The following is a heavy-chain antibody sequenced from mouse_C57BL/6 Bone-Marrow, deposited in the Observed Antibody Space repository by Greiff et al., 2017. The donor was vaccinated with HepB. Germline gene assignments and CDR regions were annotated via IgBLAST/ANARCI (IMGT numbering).Heavy chain of an antibody. CDR2: IRNKANGYTT. CDR3: ARYPYYYGWAMDY. Sequence: EVHLVESGGGLVQPGGSLSLSCAASGFTFTDYYMSWVRQPPGKALEWLGFIRNKANGYTTEYSASVKGRFTISRDNSQSILYLQMNALRAEDSATYYCARYPYYYGWAMDYWGQGTSVTVSS. J-gene: IGHJ4*01. V-gene: IGHV7-3*01. CDR1: GFTFTDYY. D-gene: IGHD1-1*01.